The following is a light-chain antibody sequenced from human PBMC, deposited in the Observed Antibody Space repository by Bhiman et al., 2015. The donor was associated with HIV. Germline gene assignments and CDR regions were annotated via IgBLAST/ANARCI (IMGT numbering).Light chain of an antibody. V-gene: IGLV2-14*01. CDR2: DVS. Sequence: QSALTQPASVSGSPGQSITISCTGTSSDVGGYNYVSWYQQHPGKAPKFMIYDVSKRPSGVSNRFSGSKSGNTASLTISGLQAEDEADYFCSSYTSSLTYVFGTGTNVTVL. CDR3: SSYTSSLTYV. J-gene: IGLJ1*01. CDR1: SSDVGGYNY.